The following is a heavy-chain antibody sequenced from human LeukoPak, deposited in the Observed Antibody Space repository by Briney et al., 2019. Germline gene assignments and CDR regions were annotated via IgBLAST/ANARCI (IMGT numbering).Heavy chain of an antibody. D-gene: IGHD3-16*02. J-gene: IGHJ4*02. Sequence: SETLSLTCAVSGGSISSGGYYWSWIRQHPGKGLEWIGYIYYSGSTYYNPSLKSRVTISVDTSKNQFSLKLSSVTAADTAVYYCARESPYDYVWGSYRRHFDYWGQGTLVTVSS. CDR2: IYYSGST. CDR3: ARESPYDYVWGSYRRHFDY. CDR1: GGSISSGGYY. V-gene: IGHV4-31*11.